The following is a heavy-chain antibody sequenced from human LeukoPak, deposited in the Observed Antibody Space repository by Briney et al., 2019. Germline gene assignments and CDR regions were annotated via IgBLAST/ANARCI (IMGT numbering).Heavy chain of an antibody. J-gene: IGHJ5*02. Sequence: SETLSLTCTVSGGSISSSSYYWGWIRQPPGKGLEWIGSIYYSGSTNYNPSLKSRVTISVDTSKNQFSLKLSSVTAADTAVYYCARDRGYSSSWYVTNWFDPWGQGTLVTVSS. CDR3: ARDRGYSSSWYVTNWFDP. CDR1: GGSISSSSYY. D-gene: IGHD6-13*01. V-gene: IGHV4-39*07. CDR2: IYYSGST.